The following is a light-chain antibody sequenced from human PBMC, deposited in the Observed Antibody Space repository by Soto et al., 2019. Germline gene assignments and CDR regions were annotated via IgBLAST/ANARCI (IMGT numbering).Light chain of an antibody. CDR2: AGS. CDR3: CSYAGTSAPYV. Sequence: QSVLTHPASVSGSPGQSITISCSGTNNDIGNYDLVSWYQYHPDKPPKLIIYAGSKRPSGVSTRFSGSKSGNTASLTISGLQAEDEADYYCCSYAGTSAPYVFGSGTKLTVL. CDR1: NNDIGNYDL. V-gene: IGLV2-23*01. J-gene: IGLJ1*01.